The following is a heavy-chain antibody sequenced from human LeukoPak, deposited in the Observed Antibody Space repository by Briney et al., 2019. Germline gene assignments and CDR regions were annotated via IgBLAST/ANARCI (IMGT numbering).Heavy chain of an antibody. V-gene: IGHV3-23*01. CDR1: GFTFSSYA. J-gene: IGHJ4*02. D-gene: IGHD6-6*01. CDR2: ISGSDGST. CDR3: AKSHLSSRPFDY. Sequence: GGSLRLSCAASGFTFSSYAMSWVRQAPGKGLERVSAISGSDGSTYYADSVKGRFTISRDNSKNTLYLQMNSLRAEDTAVYYCAKSHLSSRPFDYWGREPWSPSPQ.